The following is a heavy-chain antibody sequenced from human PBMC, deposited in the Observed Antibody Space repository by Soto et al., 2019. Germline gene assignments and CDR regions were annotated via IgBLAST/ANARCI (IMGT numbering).Heavy chain of an antibody. CDR2: IIPIFGTA. Sequence: QVQLVQSGAEVKKPGSSVKVSCKASGGTFSSYAISWVRQAPGQGLEWMGGIIPIFGTANYAQKFQGRVTITADESTSTAYMELSSLISEDTAVYYCARARVRDRRIAAAGYYYYGMDVWGQGTTVTVSS. CDR3: ARARVRDRRIAAAGYYYYGMDV. D-gene: IGHD6-13*01. CDR1: GGTFSSYA. J-gene: IGHJ6*02. V-gene: IGHV1-69*01.